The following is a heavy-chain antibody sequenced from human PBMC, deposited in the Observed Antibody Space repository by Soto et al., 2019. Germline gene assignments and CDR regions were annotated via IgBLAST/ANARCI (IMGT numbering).Heavy chain of an antibody. CDR1: GFTFSGSA. Sequence: GGSLRLYCAASGFTFSGSAMHWVRQASGKGLEWVGRIRSKANSYATAYAASVKGRFTISRDDSKNTAYLQMNSLKTEDTAVYYCTSKRIPHRDDAFDIWGQGTMVTVSS. D-gene: IGHD2-15*01. J-gene: IGHJ3*02. CDR3: TSKRIPHRDDAFDI. V-gene: IGHV3-73*01. CDR2: IRSKANSYAT.